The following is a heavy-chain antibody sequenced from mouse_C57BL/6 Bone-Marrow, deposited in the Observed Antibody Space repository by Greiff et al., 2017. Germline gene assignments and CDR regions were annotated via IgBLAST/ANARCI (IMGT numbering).Heavy chain of an antibody. J-gene: IGHJ3*01. Sequence: EVKLVESGGDLVKPGGSLKLSCAASGFTFSSYGMSWVRQTPDKRLEWVATISSGGSYTYYPDSVKGRFTISRDNAKNTLYLQVSSVKSEDTAMYYCARRRSWFADWGQGTLVTVSA. CDR2: ISSGGSYT. CDR1: GFTFSSYG. CDR3: ARRRSWFAD. V-gene: IGHV5-6*02.